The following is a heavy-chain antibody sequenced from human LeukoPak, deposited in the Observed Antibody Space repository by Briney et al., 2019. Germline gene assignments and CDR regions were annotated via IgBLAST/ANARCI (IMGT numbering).Heavy chain of an antibody. CDR3: ARDIPGRSASH. J-gene: IGHJ4*02. V-gene: IGHV1-2*02. CDR1: GYTFTDYY. D-gene: IGHD1-26*01. Sequence: ASVKVSCKASGYTFTDYYIHWVRQAPGQGLEWMGWINSNSGGTNYAQKFQGRVSMTTDTSISTTYMELSRLTSDDTAVYYCARDIPGRSASHWGQGTLVTVSS. CDR2: INSNSGGT.